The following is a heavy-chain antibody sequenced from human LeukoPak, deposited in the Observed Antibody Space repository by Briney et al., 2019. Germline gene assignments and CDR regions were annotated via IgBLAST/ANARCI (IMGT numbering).Heavy chain of an antibody. V-gene: IGHV3-30*18. CDR3: AKDVVGGITHWYFDL. CDR2: ISYDGSNK. Sequence: GGSLRLSCAASGFTFSSYGMHWVRQAPGKGLEWVALISYDGSNKYYADSVKGRFTISRDNSKNTLYMQMNSLRAEGTAVYYCAKDVVGGITHWYFDLWGRGTLVTVSS. CDR1: GFTFSSYG. D-gene: IGHD2-2*01. J-gene: IGHJ2*01.